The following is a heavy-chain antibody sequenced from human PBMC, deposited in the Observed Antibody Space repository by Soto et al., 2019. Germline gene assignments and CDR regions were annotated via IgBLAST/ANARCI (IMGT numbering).Heavy chain of an antibody. Sequence: GESLKISCQGSGYTFTSYWIGWVRQRPGKGLEWMGIVYPSDSDARYTPSFQGRVTISADKSIDTAYLQWSRPEASDTAIYYCARCVFLTRIGFYIDFWGLGTPVTVSS. D-gene: IGHD3-9*01. CDR3: ARCVFLTRIGFYIDF. CDR1: GYTFTSYW. V-gene: IGHV5-51*01. CDR2: VYPSDSDA. J-gene: IGHJ4*02.